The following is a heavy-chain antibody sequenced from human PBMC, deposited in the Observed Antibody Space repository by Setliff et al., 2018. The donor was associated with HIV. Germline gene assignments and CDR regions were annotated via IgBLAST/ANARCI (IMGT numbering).Heavy chain of an antibody. Sequence: LRLSCAASGFAFDNYCMTWVRQAPGKGLEWVSASGGSTGSTYYADSVKGRFTISTDNSKNTLYLQMNSLRAEDTAVYYCAKPLTQWGVSPYHYAVDVWGQGTTVTVSS. CDR2: SGGSTGST. J-gene: IGHJ6*02. D-gene: IGHD1-26*01. CDR3: AKPLTQWGVSPYHYAVDV. CDR1: GFAFDNYC. V-gene: IGHV3-23*01.